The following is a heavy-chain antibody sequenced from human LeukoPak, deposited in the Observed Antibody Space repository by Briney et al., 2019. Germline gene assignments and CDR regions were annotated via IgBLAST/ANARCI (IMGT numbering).Heavy chain of an antibody. CDR1: GGSISSSSYY. CDR3: VRDRVSSWFFDY. V-gene: IGHV4-39*07. CDR2: IYYSGST. J-gene: IGHJ4*02. Sequence: SETLSLTFTVSGGSISSSSYYWGWIRQPPGKGLEWIGSIYYSGSTYYNPSLKSRVTISVDTSKNQFSLKLSSVTAADTAVYYCVRDRVSSWFFDYWGQGTLVTVSS. D-gene: IGHD6-13*01.